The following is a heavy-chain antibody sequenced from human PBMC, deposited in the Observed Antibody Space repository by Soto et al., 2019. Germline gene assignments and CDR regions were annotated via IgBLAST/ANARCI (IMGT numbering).Heavy chain of an antibody. D-gene: IGHD3-10*01. Sequence: GGSLRLSCAASGFTFSSYSMNWVRQAPGKGLEWVSSISSSSSYIYYADSVKSRFTISRDNAKNSLYLQMNSLRAEDTAVYYCARVMVRGVIKYYYYGMDVWGQGTTVTVSS. V-gene: IGHV3-21*01. CDR2: ISSSSSYI. J-gene: IGHJ6*02. CDR1: GFTFSSYS. CDR3: ARVMVRGVIKYYYYGMDV.